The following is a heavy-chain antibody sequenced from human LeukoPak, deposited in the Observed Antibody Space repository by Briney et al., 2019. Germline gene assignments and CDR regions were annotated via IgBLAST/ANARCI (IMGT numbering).Heavy chain of an antibody. D-gene: IGHD3-22*01. CDR2: INHSGST. J-gene: IGHJ4*02. CDR3: ARGQSYDSSGYYSAFDY. V-gene: IGHV4-34*01. Sequence: PSETLSLTCAVYGGSFSGYYWSWIRQPPGKALEWIGEINHSGSTNYNPSLKRRVSISVDTSKNQFSLKLSSVTAADTAVYYCARGQSYDSSGYYSAFDYWGQGTLVTVAS. CDR1: GGSFSGYY.